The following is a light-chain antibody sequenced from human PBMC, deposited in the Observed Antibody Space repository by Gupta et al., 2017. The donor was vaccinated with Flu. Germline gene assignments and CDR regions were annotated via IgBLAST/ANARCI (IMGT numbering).Light chain of an antibody. Sequence: QSVLTQPPSVSAAPGQQVTISCSGSSSDIGKNYLSWYQQFPGAAPKLLFFVNSKRSSGIPDRFSGSTYGTSASLVTTTLQTGEEADYYCGTADASRSIWLFGGGTKLTVL. CDR2: VNS. V-gene: IGLV1-51*01. CDR3: GTADASRSIWL. CDR1: SSDIGKNY. J-gene: IGLJ3*02.